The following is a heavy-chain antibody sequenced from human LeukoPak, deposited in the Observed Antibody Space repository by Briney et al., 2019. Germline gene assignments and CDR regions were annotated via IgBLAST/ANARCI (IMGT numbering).Heavy chain of an antibody. CDR1: GFTFSTYG. D-gene: IGHD3-10*01. CDR2: ISGSSDSI. V-gene: IGHV3-48*04. Sequence: GGSLRLSCAASGFTFSTYGMQWVRQVPGKGLEWVSYISGSSDSIKYAESVKGRFTNSRDNAKNSLYLHLSSLRAEDTAVYFCARDLRQDQGAGSYSPFDNWGQGILVTVAS. J-gene: IGHJ4*02. CDR3: ARDLRQDQGAGSYSPFDN.